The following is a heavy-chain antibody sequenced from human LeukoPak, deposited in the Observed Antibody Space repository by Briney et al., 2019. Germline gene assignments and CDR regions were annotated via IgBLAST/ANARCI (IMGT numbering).Heavy chain of an antibody. D-gene: IGHD1-26*01. CDR1: GGSFSGYY. Sequence: PSETLSLTCAVYGGSFSGYYWSWIRQPPGKGLEWIGEINHSGSTNYNPSLKSRVTISVDTSKNQFSLKLSSVTAADTAVYYCARVFGRWELLTGEFGGAFDIWGQGTMVTVSS. CDR2: INHSGST. J-gene: IGHJ3*02. V-gene: IGHV4-34*01. CDR3: ARVFGRWELLTGEFGGAFDI.